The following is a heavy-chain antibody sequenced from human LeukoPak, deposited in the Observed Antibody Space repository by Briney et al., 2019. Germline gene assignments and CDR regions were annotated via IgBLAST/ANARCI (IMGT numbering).Heavy chain of an antibody. CDR3: ARDANVLWFGELLYGPDY. V-gene: IGHV3-33*08. CDR2: IWYGGSNK. CDR1: GFTFSSYG. Sequence: PGRSLRLSCAASGFTFSSYGMHWVRQAPGKGLEWVAVIWYGGSNKYYADSVKGRFTISRDNSKNTLYLQMNSLRAEDTAVYYCARDANVLWFGELLYGPDYWGQGTLVTVSS. D-gene: IGHD3-10*01. J-gene: IGHJ4*02.